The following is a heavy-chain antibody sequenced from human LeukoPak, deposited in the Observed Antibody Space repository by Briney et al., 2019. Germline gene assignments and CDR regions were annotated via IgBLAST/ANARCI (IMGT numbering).Heavy chain of an antibody. CDR1: GDSINSYR. CDR2: ISYDGKT. D-gene: IGHD3-22*01. CDR3: TKGYYEPFDF. V-gene: IGHV4-59*01. Sequence: SETLSLTCNVSGDSINSYRWNWIRQPPGKGLEWIGYISYDGKTNYNPSLKSRLTLSVDTSKNQFSLNLNSVTAADTARYYCTKGYYEPFDFWGQGTLVTVTS. J-gene: IGHJ5*01.